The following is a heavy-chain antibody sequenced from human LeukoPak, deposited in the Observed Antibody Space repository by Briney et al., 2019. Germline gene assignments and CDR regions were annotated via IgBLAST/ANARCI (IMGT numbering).Heavy chain of an antibody. D-gene: IGHD3-22*01. CDR2: IYYSGTT. Sequence: SETLSLPCTVSGGSVSSGSYYWSWIRQPPGKGLEWIGYIYYSGTTSYNPSLKSRVTMSKDTSKNQFSLKLSSVTAADTAVYYCARMYYYESSGTYAFDIWGQGTMVSVSS. CDR1: GGSVSSGSYY. CDR3: ARMYYYESSGTYAFDI. J-gene: IGHJ3*02. V-gene: IGHV4-61*01.